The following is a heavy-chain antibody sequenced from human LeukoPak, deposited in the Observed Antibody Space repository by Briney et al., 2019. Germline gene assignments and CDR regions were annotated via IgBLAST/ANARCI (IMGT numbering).Heavy chain of an antibody. CDR1: GGSFSGYY. V-gene: IGHV4-31*11. J-gene: IGHJ4*02. CDR3: ARDGYYYDSSGYSHYFDY. Sequence: KPSETLSLTCAVYGGSFSGYYWSWIRQHPGKGLEWIGYIYYSGSTYYNPSLKSRVTISVDTSKNQFSLKLSSVTAADTAVYYCARDGYYYDSSGYSHYFDYWGQGTLVTVSS. D-gene: IGHD3-22*01. CDR2: IYYSGST.